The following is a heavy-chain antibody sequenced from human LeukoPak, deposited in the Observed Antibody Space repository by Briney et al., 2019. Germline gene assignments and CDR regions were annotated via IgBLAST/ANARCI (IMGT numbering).Heavy chain of an antibody. V-gene: IGHV3-23*01. Sequence: GGSLRLSCTVSGFTLSSYEMTWFRQAPGKGLEWVSSIGYGGADSHYADSVKGRFTISRDNSKNTLYLQMNSLRAEDTAVYYCAKEGGGAVVVPQTIDYWGQGTLVTVSS. J-gene: IGHJ4*02. D-gene: IGHD2-2*01. CDR2: IGYGGADS. CDR1: GFTLSSYE. CDR3: AKEGGGAVVVPQTIDY.